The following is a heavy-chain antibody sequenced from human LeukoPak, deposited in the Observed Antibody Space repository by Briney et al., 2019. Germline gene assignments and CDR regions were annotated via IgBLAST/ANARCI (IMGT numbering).Heavy chain of an antibody. V-gene: IGHV4-34*01. J-gene: IGHJ5*02. D-gene: IGHD2/OR15-2a*01. CDR3: ASIIHDRGPNWFDP. Sequence: SETLSLTCAVYGGSFSGYYWRWIRQPPGKGLEWIGEINHSGSTNYNPSLKSRVTISVDTSKNQFSLKLSSVTAADTAVYYCASIIHDRGPNWFDPWGQGTLVTVSS. CDR2: INHSGST. CDR1: GGSFSGYY.